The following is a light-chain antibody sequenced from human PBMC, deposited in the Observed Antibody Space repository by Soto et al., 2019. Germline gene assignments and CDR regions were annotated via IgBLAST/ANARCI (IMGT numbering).Light chain of an antibody. CDR2: EGS. Sequence: QSALTQPASVSGSPGQSITISCTGTSSDVGSYNLVSWYQQHPGKAPKLMIYEGSKRPSGVSNRFSGSKSGNTASLTISGLQAEDEADYYCSSYASSTTPYVFGTGTKSPS. V-gene: IGLV2-14*02. J-gene: IGLJ1*01. CDR3: SSYASSTTPYV. CDR1: SSDVGSYNL.